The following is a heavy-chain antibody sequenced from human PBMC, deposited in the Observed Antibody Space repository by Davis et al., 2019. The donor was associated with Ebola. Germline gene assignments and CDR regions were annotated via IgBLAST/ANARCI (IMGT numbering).Heavy chain of an antibody. CDR1: GGTFSSDA. D-gene: IGHD3-9*01. V-gene: IGHV1-69*13. Sequence: AASVKVSCKDSGGTFSSDAMSWVRQAPGQGLEWMGGIIPIFGAAIYAEKFQGRVTITADESTSTGYMELRSLRSEDTAVYYCASSGRPGQTGFYVYWGQGTLVTVSS. J-gene: IGHJ4*02. CDR2: IIPIFGAA. CDR3: ASSGRPGQTGFYVY.